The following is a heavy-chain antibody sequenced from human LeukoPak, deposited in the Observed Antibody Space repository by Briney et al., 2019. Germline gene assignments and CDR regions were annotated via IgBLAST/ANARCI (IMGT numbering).Heavy chain of an antibody. CDR1: GFTFSNYG. CDR2: IRFDGSNK. J-gene: IGHJ4*02. Sequence: GGSLRLSCAASGFTFSNYGVHWVRQAPGKGLEWVSFIRFDGSNKYYADSVKGRFTISRDSSKNTLYLQMNSLRAEDTAVYYCARAKPKNMVRGLIMRRESRYYFDYWGQGTLVTVSS. CDR3: ARAKPKNMVRGLIMRRESRYYFDY. D-gene: IGHD3-10*01. V-gene: IGHV3-30*02.